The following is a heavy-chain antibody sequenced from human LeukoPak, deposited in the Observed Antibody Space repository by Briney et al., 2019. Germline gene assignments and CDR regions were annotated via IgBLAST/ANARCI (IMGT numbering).Heavy chain of an antibody. CDR2: INPHSGST. CDR3: ARAVGSTNSLYDY. CDR1: GYTLTGYY. D-gene: IGHD2-15*01. V-gene: IGHV1-2*02. J-gene: IGHJ4*02. Sequence: ASVKVSCKASGYTLTGYYMHWVRQAPGQGLEWMGWINPHSGSTNYAQKFQGRVTMTRDTSISTAYMELSRLTSDDTAVYYCARAVGSTNSLYDYWGQGTLVTVSS.